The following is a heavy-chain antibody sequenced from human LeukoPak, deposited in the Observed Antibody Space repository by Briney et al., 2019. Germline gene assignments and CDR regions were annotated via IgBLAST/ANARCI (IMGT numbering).Heavy chain of an antibody. CDR1: GYSISSGYY. CDR3: ARVRGYSGYDYRDYYYYMDV. Sequence: ASETLSLTCTVSGYSISSGYYWGWIRQPPGKGLEWIGSIYHSGSTYYNPSLKSRVTISVDTPKNQFSLKLSSVTAADTAVYYCARVRGYSGYDYRDYYYYMDVWGKGTTVTVSS. CDR2: IYHSGST. V-gene: IGHV4-38-2*02. D-gene: IGHD5-12*01. J-gene: IGHJ6*03.